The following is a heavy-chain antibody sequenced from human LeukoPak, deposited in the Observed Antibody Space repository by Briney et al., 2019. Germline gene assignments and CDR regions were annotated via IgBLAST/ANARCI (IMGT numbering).Heavy chain of an antibody. V-gene: IGHV3-23*01. CDR1: GFSFSSYA. Sequence: PGGSLRLSCAASGFSFSSYAMSWVRQAPGKGLEWVSAISGSGGSTYYADSVKSRFTISRDNSKNTLYLQMNSLRAEDTAVYYCAKDAGGYCSSTSCYGGSYYFDYWGQGTLVTVSS. J-gene: IGHJ4*02. CDR2: ISGSGGST. CDR3: AKDAGGYCSSTSCYGGSYYFDY. D-gene: IGHD2-2*01.